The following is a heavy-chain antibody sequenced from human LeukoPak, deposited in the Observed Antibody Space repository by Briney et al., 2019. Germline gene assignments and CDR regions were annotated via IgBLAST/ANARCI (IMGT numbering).Heavy chain of an antibody. CDR2: ISWNSGSI. Sequence: GRSLRLSCAASGFTFDDYAMHWVRQAPGNGLEWVSGISWNSGSIGYADSVKGRFTISRDNAKNSLYLQMNSLRAEDTALYYCAKDILMTTSSWYYYGMDVWGQGTTVTVSS. CDR1: GFTFDDYA. V-gene: IGHV3-9*01. D-gene: IGHD4-4*01. J-gene: IGHJ6*02. CDR3: AKDILMTTSSWYYYGMDV.